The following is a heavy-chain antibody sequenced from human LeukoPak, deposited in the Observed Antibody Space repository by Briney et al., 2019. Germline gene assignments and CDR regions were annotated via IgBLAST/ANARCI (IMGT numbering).Heavy chain of an antibody. Sequence: GESLKTSCKASGYSFSTHWIGWVRQMPGKGLEWMGLIFPGDSDIRYSPSFQGQLTFSADTSINTAFLQWSSLMPSDTAIYYCARSSVTTTGGAFDYWGQGTLVTVSS. CDR2: IFPGDSDI. CDR1: GYSFSTHW. D-gene: IGHD4-17*01. CDR3: ARSSVTTTGGAFDY. V-gene: IGHV5-51*01. J-gene: IGHJ4*02.